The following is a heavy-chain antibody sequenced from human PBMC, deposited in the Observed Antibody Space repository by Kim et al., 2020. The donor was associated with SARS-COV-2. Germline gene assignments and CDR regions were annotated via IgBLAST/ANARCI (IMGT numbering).Heavy chain of an antibody. CDR3: ACPSMVRGVPYYFDY. Sequence: LSLTCAASGFTFSSYSMNWVRQAPGKGLEWVSSISISSSYIYYADSVKGRFTISRDNAKNSLYLQMNSLRAEDTAVYYCACPSMVRGVPYYFDYWGQ. CDR1: GFTFSSYS. J-gene: IGHJ4*02. V-gene: IGHV3-21*01. D-gene: IGHD3-10*01. CDR2: ISISSSYI.